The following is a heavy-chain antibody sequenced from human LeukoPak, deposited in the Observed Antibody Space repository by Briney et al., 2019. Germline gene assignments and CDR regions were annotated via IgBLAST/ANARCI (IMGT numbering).Heavy chain of an antibody. D-gene: IGHD6-19*01. J-gene: IGHJ4*02. CDR3: AKDGGGWYTSGWYYFDF. Sequence: GSLLLSCAASGFTFNNYAMTWVRQAPGKGLEWVSSSSGSGSNTYYADSVKGRFTISRDNSRNTVYLQMNSLRAEDTAVYYCAKDGGGWYTSGWYYFDFWGQGTLVTVSS. CDR2: SSGSGSNT. CDR1: GFTFNNYA. V-gene: IGHV3-23*01.